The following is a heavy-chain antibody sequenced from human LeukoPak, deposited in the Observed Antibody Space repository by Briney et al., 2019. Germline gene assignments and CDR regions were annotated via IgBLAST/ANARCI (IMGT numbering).Heavy chain of an antibody. CDR2: IRYDGSNK. V-gene: IGHV3-30*02. CDR3: ANPPYDSSGYYYGPVYFDY. J-gene: IGHJ4*02. D-gene: IGHD3-22*01. CDR1: GFTFSSYS. Sequence: GGSLRLSCAASGFTFSSYSMNWVRQAPGKGLEWVAFIRYDGSNKYYADSVKGRFTISRDNSKNTLYLQMNSPRAEDTAVYYCANPPYDSSGYYYGPVYFDYWGQGTLVTVSS.